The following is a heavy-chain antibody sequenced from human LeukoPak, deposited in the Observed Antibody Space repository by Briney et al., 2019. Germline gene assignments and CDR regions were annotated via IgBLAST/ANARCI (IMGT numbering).Heavy chain of an antibody. CDR2: IYYSGST. J-gene: IGHJ4*02. V-gene: IGHV4-59*01. D-gene: IGHD3-9*01. Sequence: SETLSLTCTVSGGSISSYYWSWIRQPPGKGLEWIGYIYYSGSTNHNPSLKSRVTISVDTSKNQFSLKLSSVTAADTAVYYCARSLPGADPTFDFDYWGQGTLVTVSS. CDR3: ARSLPGADPTFDFDY. CDR1: GGSISSYY.